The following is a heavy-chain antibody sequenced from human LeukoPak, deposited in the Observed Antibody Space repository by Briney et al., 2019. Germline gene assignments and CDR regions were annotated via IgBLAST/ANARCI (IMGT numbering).Heavy chain of an antibody. CDR3: AKTGSKSGDRNPDFDY. V-gene: IGHV3-23*01. D-gene: IGHD1-26*01. CDR1: GFTFSSYA. J-gene: IGHJ4*02. CDR2: ISRSGGSI. Sequence: GGSLRLSCAASGFTFSSYAMSWVRQAPGKGLEWVSGISRSGGSIYYADSVKGRFTISRDNSKNTLFLQMDSLRAEDTAVYYCAKTGSKSGDRNPDFDYWGQGTLVTVSS.